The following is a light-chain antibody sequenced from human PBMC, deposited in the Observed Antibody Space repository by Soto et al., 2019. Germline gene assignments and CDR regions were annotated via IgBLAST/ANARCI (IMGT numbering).Light chain of an antibody. CDR1: PSISNY. CDR2: AAS. Sequence: EIQMTQSPSSLSASVGDRVTITCRASPSISNYLNWYQHKPGKAPELLIYAASNLQTGAPSRFSGSGSGTDFTLTISSLQPEDFATYYCQQSYSTPLTLGGGTKVEIK. CDR3: QQSYSTPLT. J-gene: IGKJ4*01. V-gene: IGKV1-39*01.